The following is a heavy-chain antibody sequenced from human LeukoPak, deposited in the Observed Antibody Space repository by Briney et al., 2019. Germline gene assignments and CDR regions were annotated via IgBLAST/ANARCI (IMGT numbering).Heavy chain of an antibody. CDR1: GFTFSSYH. V-gene: IGHV3-21*01. D-gene: IGHD5-18*01. CDR3: ARRAATERGHSYGLDY. CDR2: ISSSSRYI. Sequence: GGSLRLSCEVSGFTFSSYHMNWVRQAPGKGLEWVSYISSSSRYIYYADSMTGRFTISRDNAKNSLYLQMHSLRAEDTAIYYCARRAATERGHSYGLDYWGQGTLVTVSS. J-gene: IGHJ4*02.